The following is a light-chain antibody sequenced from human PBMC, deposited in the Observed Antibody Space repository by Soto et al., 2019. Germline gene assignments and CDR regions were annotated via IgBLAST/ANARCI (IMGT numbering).Light chain of an antibody. V-gene: IGKV3-15*01. CDR2: GAS. Sequence: EIVMTQSAATLSVSPGERATLSCRASQTISSSYLAWYQQKPGQAPRLLIYGASTRATGIPARFSGSGSGKAFTLTIASLQSEDFEVYYCQQYNDWPLTFGGGTRVEIK. CDR1: QTISSSY. J-gene: IGKJ4*01. CDR3: QQYNDWPLT.